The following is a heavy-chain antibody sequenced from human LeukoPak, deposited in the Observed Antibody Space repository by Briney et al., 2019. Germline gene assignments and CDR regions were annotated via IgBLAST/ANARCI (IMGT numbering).Heavy chain of an antibody. D-gene: IGHD2-21*01. CDR1: GFPFSIYD. J-gene: IGHJ4*01. CDR3: AGRRPGFPLEY. V-gene: IGHV3-13*04. Sequence: GGSLRLSCAASGFPFSIYDTHWVRQATGKGLEWVSAIGTSGATYYPDSVKGRFTISREDAKNSLYLQMNSLRAGDTAVYYCAGRRPGFPLEYWGRGTLVTVSS. CDR2: IGTSGAT.